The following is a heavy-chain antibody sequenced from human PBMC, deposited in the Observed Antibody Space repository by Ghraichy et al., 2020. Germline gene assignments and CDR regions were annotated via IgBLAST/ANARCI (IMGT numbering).Heavy chain of an antibody. D-gene: IGHD3-10*01. J-gene: IGHJ4*02. CDR1: GGSISSSSYY. Sequence: ESLNISCTVSGGSISSSSYYWGWIRQPPGKGLEWIGSIYYSGSTYYNPSLKSRVTISVDTSKNQFSLKLSSVTAADTAVYYCARHYYGSGRGDYFDYWGQGTLVTVSS. V-gene: IGHV4-39*01. CDR3: ARHYYGSGRGDYFDY. CDR2: IYYSGST.